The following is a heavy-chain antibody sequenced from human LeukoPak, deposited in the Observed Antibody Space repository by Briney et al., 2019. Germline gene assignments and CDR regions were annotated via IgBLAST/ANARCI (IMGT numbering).Heavy chain of an antibody. CDR2: INPNSGGT. V-gene: IGHV1-2*02. CDR1: GYTFTGYY. J-gene: IGHJ4*02. D-gene: IGHD3-10*01. Sequence: GASVKVSCKASGYTFTGYYMHWVRQAPGQGLEWMGWINPNSGGTNYAQKFQGRVTTTRDTSISTACMELSRLRSDDTAVYYCAREQSGSGSYFIHYFDYWGQGTLVTVSS. CDR3: AREQSGSGSYFIHYFDY.